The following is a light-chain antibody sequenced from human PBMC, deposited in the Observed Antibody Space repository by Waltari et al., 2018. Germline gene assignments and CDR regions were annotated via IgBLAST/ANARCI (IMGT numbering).Light chain of an antibody. CDR3: QQSYSPHRT. Sequence: DIVMTQSPDSLAVSLGERATINCKSSQSVLYSSNNKNYLAWYQQKLGQPPKLLIYWASIRESGVPDRFRGSGSETDFTLTISSLQAEDVAVYYCQQSYSPHRTFGQGTRVEIK. CDR2: WAS. J-gene: IGKJ1*01. V-gene: IGKV4-1*01. CDR1: QSVLYSSNNKNY.